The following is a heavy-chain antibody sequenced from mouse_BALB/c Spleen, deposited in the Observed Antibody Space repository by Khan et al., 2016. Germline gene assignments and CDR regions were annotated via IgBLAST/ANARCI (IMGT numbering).Heavy chain of an antibody. Sequence: QVQLQQSGAELARPGASVKMSCKASGYTFTIYTMHWVKQRPGQGLEWIGYINPSSGYTNYNQKFKDKATLTADKSSSTAYMQLSSLTSEDSAVYDCVRSRRMGGNYLFDYWGQGTTLTVSS. D-gene: IGHD2-1*01. CDR3: VRSRRMGGNYLFDY. CDR2: INPSSGYT. J-gene: IGHJ2*01. CDR1: GYTFTIYT. V-gene: IGHV1-4*01.